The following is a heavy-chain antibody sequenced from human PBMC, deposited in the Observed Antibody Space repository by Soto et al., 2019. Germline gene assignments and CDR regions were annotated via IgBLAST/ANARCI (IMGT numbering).Heavy chain of an antibody. CDR1: DFSFRNYG. CDR3: AKDWRWEQQIYGMNV. V-gene: IGHV3-30*18. D-gene: IGHD1-26*01. Sequence: QVRVVESGGGEVQPGTSLRLSCVASDFSFRNYGMHWVRQAPGKGLEWVADISYDGRNKYYAESVKGRFTISRDNSKNTLYLEMNSRRTEDTAVYYCAKDWRWEQQIYGMNVWGQGTTVTVSS. CDR2: ISYDGRNK. J-gene: IGHJ6*02.